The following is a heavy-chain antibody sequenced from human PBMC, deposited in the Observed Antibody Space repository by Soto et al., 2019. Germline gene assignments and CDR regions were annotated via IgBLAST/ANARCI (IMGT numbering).Heavy chain of an antibody. CDR2: ISYDGSNK. J-gene: IGHJ6*02. CDR1: GFTFSSYA. CDR3: ARVEYSSSWNVPHAYYYYGMDV. V-gene: IGHV3-30-3*01. D-gene: IGHD6-6*01. Sequence: PGGSLRLSCAASGFTFSSYAMHWVRQAPGKGLEWVAVISYDGSNKYYADSVKGRFTISRDNSKNTLYLQMNSLRAEDTAVYYCARVEYSSSWNVPHAYYYYGMDVWGQGTTVTVSS.